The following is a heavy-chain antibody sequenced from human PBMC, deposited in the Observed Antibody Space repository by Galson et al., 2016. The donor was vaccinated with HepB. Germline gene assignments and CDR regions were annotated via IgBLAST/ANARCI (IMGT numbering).Heavy chain of an antibody. Sequence: SLRLSCAASGFTFSDYAMSWVRQAPGKGLEWVSGISGNGGRTYYADSVEGRFTISRDNSKNTLYLQMNILRAEDTAMYYCAQSSYDYVWGSYRFDSWGQGTLVTVSS. CDR2: ISGNGGRT. D-gene: IGHD3-16*02. CDR1: GFTFSDYA. CDR3: AQSSYDYVWGSYRFDS. V-gene: IGHV3-23*01. J-gene: IGHJ4*02.